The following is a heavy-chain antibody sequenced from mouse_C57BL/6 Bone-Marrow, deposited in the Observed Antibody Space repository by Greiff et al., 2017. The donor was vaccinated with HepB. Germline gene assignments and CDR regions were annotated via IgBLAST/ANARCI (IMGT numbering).Heavy chain of an antibody. V-gene: IGHV1-7*01. CDR2: INPSSGYT. D-gene: IGHD3-3*01. J-gene: IGHJ4*01. CDR1: GYTFTSYW. CDR3: ARWKGAMDY. Sequence: QVQLQQSGAELAKPGASVKLSCKASGYTFTSYWMHWVKQRPGQGLEWIGYINPSSGYTKYNQKFKDKATLTADKSSITAYMQLSSLTYEDSAVYYCARWKGAMDYWGQGTSVTVSS.